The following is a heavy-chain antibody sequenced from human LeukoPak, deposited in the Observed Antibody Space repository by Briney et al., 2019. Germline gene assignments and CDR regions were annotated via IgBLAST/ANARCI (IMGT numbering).Heavy chain of an antibody. CDR3: ARDSYDSSGPLTLNWYFDL. D-gene: IGHD3-22*01. CDR2: INAGNGNT. J-gene: IGHJ2*01. Sequence: GASVTVSCTASGGTFISYAISWVRQAPGQRLEWMGWINAGNGNTKYSQKFQGRVTITRDTSARTDYMELSSLRSEDTAVYYCARDSYDSSGPLTLNWYFDLWGRGTLVTVSS. V-gene: IGHV1-3*01. CDR1: GGTFISYA.